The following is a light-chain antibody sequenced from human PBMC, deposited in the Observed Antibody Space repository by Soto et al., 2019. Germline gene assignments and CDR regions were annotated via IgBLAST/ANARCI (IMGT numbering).Light chain of an antibody. CDR1: QSVSYY. CDR2: DAS. V-gene: IGKV3-11*01. CDR3: QQRSNWPQIT. J-gene: IGKJ5*01. Sequence: EIVLTQSPATLSLSPGESAALSCRASQSVSYYLAWYQQKPGQAPRLLIYDASNRASGIPARFSGSGSGTDFTLTISSLEPEDFAVYYCQQRSNWPQITFGQGTRLEIK.